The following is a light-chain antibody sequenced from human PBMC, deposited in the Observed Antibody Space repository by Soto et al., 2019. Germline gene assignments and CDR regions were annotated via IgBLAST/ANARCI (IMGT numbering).Light chain of an antibody. CDR3: QQSYSTPHT. J-gene: IGKJ5*01. Sequence: DIQMTQSPSSLSASVGDRVTITCRATQSLSKFLNWYQQKPGKAPNLVIYRASNLQSGVPSRFSGSGSGTDFTLTISSLQPEDFATYFCQQSYSTPHTFSQGTRLEIK. CDR2: RAS. CDR1: QSLSKF. V-gene: IGKV1-39*01.